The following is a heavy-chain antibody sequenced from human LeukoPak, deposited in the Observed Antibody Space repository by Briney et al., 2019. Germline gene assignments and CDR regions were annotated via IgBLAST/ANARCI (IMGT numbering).Heavy chain of an antibody. D-gene: IGHD3-9*01. Sequence: GGSLRLSCAASGFIVSNSYITWVRQAPGKALEWVSVIYAGGEKFYADSAEDRFTISRDNSKNTVYLQMNGLRAEDTAIYYCARIRGLANFDWLWDWGQGTLVTVSS. V-gene: IGHV3-66*01. CDR1: GFIVSNSY. CDR3: ARIRGLANFDWLWD. J-gene: IGHJ4*02. CDR2: IYAGGEK.